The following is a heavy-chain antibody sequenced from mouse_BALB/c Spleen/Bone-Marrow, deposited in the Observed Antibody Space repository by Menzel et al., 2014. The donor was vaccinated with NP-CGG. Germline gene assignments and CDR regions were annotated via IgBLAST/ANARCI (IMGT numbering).Heavy chain of an antibody. D-gene: IGHD4-1*01. CDR1: GFTFSSFG. Sequence: EVQLVESGGGLVQPGGSRKLSCAASGFTFSSFGMHWVRQAPERGLEWVAYTSRGSSTIFYADTVKGRFTISRDNPKNTLFLQMTSLRSEDTAMYYCARGGNWEDFDYWGQGTTLTVSS. CDR2: TSRGSSTI. V-gene: IGHV5-17*02. CDR3: ARGGNWEDFDY. J-gene: IGHJ2*01.